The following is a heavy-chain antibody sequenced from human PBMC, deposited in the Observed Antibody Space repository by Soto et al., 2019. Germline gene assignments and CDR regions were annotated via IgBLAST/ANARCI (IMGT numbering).Heavy chain of an antibody. J-gene: IGHJ6*02. D-gene: IGHD3-10*01. Sequence: GESLKISCKGSGYSFTSYWISWVRQMPGKGLEWMGRIEPSDSYTNYSPSFQGHVTISADKSISTAYLQWSSLKASDTAMYYCASPVSRGSYGYYHYFGMDVWGQGTTVTVS. CDR1: GYSFTSYW. V-gene: IGHV5-10-1*01. CDR2: IEPSDSYT. CDR3: ASPVSRGSYGYYHYFGMDV.